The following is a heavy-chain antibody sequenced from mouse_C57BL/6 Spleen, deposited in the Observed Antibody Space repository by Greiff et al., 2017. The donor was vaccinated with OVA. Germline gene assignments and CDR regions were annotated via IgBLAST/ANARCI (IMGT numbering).Heavy chain of an antibody. V-gene: IGHV1-55*01. Sequence: QVQLQQSGAELVKPGASVKMSCKASGYTFTSYWITWVKQRPGQGLEWIGDIYPGSGSTNYNEKFKGKATLTVDTSSRTAYMQLSSLTSDDSAVYYVARCDRYAMDYWGQGTSVTVSS. CDR1: GYTFTSYW. CDR2: IYPGSGST. J-gene: IGHJ4*01. CDR3: ARCDRYAMDY.